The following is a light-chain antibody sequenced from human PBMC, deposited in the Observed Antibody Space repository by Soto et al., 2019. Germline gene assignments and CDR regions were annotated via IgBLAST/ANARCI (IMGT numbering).Light chain of an antibody. V-gene: IGKV3-11*01. Sequence: EIVLTQSPATLSLSPGERATLSCRASQSFSSYLAWYQQKPGQAPRLLIYDASNRATGIPARFSGSGSGSDFTLTISSLELEDFAVYYCQSGVTFGQGTRLEIK. CDR1: QSFSSY. CDR2: DAS. J-gene: IGKJ5*01. CDR3: QSGVT.